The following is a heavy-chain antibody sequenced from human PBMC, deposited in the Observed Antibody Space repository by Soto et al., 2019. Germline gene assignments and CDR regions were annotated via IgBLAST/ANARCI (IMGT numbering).Heavy chain of an antibody. CDR2: INPNSGGT. D-gene: IGHD3-16*02. J-gene: IGHJ4*02. Sequence: GXSVKVSCKASAYTFTGYYMHWVRQAPGQGLEWMGWINPNSGGTNYAQKLQGRVTMTRDTSISTAYMELSRLRSDDTAVYYCARASRIMITFGGVIGPGYWGQGTLVTASS. V-gene: IGHV1-2*02. CDR3: ARASRIMITFGGVIGPGY. CDR1: AYTFTGYY.